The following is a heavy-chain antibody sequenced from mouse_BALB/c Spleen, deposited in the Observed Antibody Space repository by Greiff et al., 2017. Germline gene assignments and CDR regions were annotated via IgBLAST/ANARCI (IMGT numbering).Heavy chain of an antibody. CDR2: INPSNGRT. D-gene: IGHD1-1*01. J-gene: IGHJ3*01. CDR1: GYTFTSYW. V-gene: IGHV1S81*02. Sequence: VQLQQPGAELVKPGASVELSCKASGYTFTSYWMHWVKQRPGQGLEWIGEINPSNGRTNYNEKFKSKATLTVDKSSSTAYMQLSSLTSEDSAVYYCVSNSLYYYGSSYWFAYWGQGTLVTVSA. CDR3: VSNSLYYYGSSYWFAY.